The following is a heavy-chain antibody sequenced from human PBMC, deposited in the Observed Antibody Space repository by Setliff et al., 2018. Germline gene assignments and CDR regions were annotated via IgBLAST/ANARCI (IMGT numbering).Heavy chain of an antibody. J-gene: IGHJ5*01. CDR3: TRSSSYGMRYWFDS. CDR1: GNSFTGHS. CDR2: INPDSGDT. V-gene: IGHV1-2*02. Sequence: ASVKVSCKVSGNSFTGHSLHWVRQAPGRGLERMGWINPDSGDTHSPQNFQGRVRMTRDTSMSTVYVELTRLTSDDTAVYYCTRSSSYGMRYWFDSWGQGPLVTVSS. D-gene: IGHD3-16*02.